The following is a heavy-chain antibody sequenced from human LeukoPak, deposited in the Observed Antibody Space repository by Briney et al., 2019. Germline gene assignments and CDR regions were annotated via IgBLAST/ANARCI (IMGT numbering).Heavy chain of an antibody. V-gene: IGHV4-61*02. D-gene: IGHD2-15*01. CDR1: GASISSGSYY. CDR3: ARTIGYCSGGSCFQDYYYYGMDV. Sequence: SQTLSLTCTVSGASISSGSYYWSWIRQPAGKGLEWIGCIYASGSTNYNPSLKSRVTISVDTSKNQFSLKLSSVTAADTAVYYCARTIGYCSGGSCFQDYYYYGMDVWGQGTTVAVSS. CDR2: IYASGST. J-gene: IGHJ6*02.